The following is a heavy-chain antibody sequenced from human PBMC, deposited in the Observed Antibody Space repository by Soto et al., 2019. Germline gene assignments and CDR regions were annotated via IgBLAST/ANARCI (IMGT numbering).Heavy chain of an antibody. CDR1: GYTFTNYA. J-gene: IGHJ4*02. D-gene: IGHD5-12*01. CDR3: ARGSGYYLPDY. Sequence: QVQLVQSGAEEKKPGASVKVSCKASGYTFTNYATHWVRQAPGQRLEWMGWINAGNGNTKYSQKFQGRVTITRDTSASTAYMELSSLRSEDTAVYYFARGSGYYLPDYWGQGTLVTVSS. CDR2: INAGNGNT. V-gene: IGHV1-3*05.